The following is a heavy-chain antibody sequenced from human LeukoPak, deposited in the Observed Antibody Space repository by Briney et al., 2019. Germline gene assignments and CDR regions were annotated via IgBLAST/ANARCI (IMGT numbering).Heavy chain of an antibody. J-gene: IGHJ5*02. CDR3: TSTVLGRSDWLHP. CDR1: GLTFSSYG. D-gene: IGHD7-27*01. V-gene: IGHV3-30*02. CDR2: IRYDGEKQ. Sequence: GGSLRLSCASSGLTFSSYGMHWVRQAPGKGLEWVTFIRYDGEKQHYVDSVKGRFTISRDNSKDTLYLQMNDVRPEDTAVYYCTSTVLGRSDWLHPWGLGTPVTVSS.